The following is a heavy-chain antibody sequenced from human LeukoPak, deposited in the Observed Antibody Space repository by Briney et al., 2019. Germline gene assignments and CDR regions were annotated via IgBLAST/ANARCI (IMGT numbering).Heavy chain of an antibody. D-gene: IGHD4-11*01. Sequence: ASVKVSCKASGGTFSSYAISWVRQAPGQGLEWMGIINPSGGSTSYAQKFQGRVTMTRDTSTSTVYMELSSLRSEDTAVYYCARGMTTVSQFDYWGQGTLVTVSS. J-gene: IGHJ4*02. CDR1: GGTFSSYA. V-gene: IGHV1-46*01. CDR2: INPSGGST. CDR3: ARGMTTVSQFDY.